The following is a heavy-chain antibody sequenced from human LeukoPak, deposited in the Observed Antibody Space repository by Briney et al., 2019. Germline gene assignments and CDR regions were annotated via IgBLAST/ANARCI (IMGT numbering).Heavy chain of an antibody. CDR2: IHHTGST. CDR3: ARGSRPLLPYSF. D-gene: IGHD3-22*01. J-gene: IGHJ1*01. Sequence: PSETLSLTCAVYGGSFSGFCWTWIRQPPEQGLEWIGEIHHTGSTNYNPSLKTRVTISVDTSKNQFSLNLKSVTAADTAVYYCARGSRPLLPYSFWGQGTLVTVSS. CDR1: GGSFSGFC. V-gene: IGHV4-34*01.